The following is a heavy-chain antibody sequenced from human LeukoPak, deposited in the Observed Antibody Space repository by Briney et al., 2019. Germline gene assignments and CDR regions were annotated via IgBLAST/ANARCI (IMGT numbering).Heavy chain of an antibody. Sequence: GGSLRLSCAASGFTFSSYAMHWVRQAPGKGLEWVAVISYDGSNKYYADSVKGRFTISRDNSKNTLYLQMNSLRAEDTAVYYCARVRGLYCSSTSCADSDAFDIWGQGTVVTVSS. CDR1: GFTFSSYA. D-gene: IGHD2-2*01. V-gene: IGHV3-30-3*01. J-gene: IGHJ3*02. CDR2: ISYDGSNK. CDR3: ARVRGLYCSSTSCADSDAFDI.